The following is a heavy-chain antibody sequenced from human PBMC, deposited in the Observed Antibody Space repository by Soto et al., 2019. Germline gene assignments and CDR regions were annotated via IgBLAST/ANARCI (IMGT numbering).Heavy chain of an antibody. CDR2: IYWDYDK. D-gene: IGHD3-22*01. J-gene: IGHJ4*02. CDR3: AHVSYYYDSSGYYADFDY. Sequence: QITLKESGPTLVKPTQPLTLTCTFSGFSLSTSGVGVGWIRQSPGKALEWLALIYWDYDKRYSPSLKSRHTNTKDTSKNQVVLTMTNMDPVDTATYYCAHVSYYYDSSGYYADFDYWGQGTLVTVSS. CDR1: GFSLSTSGVG. V-gene: IGHV2-5*02.